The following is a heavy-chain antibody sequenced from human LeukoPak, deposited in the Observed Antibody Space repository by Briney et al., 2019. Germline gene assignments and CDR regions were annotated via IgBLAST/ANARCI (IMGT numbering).Heavy chain of an antibody. CDR1: GGSFSGYY. Sequence: SETLSLTCAVYGGSFSGYYWSWIRQPPGKGLEWIGEINHSGSTNYNPSLKSRVTMSVDTSKNQFSLKLSSVTAADTAVYYCARGSQSLGYCSGGSCRAKISDYWGQGTLVTVSS. CDR2: INHSGST. J-gene: IGHJ4*02. CDR3: ARGSQSLGYCSGGSCRAKISDY. V-gene: IGHV4-34*01. D-gene: IGHD2-15*01.